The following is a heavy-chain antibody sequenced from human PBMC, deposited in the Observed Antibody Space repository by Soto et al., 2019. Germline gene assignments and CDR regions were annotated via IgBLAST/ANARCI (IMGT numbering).Heavy chain of an antibody. CDR2: ISSDGRST. V-gene: IGHV3-74*01. Sequence: EVQLVESGGVLVQPGGSLRLSCAASGLTFSSYWMHWVRQGPGKGLVWVSRISSDGRSTDYPDSVKGRCTISRDNAKSTVYLQMNSLRAEDTAVYYCARVRDWNAGGCYSNFDYWGQGSLVTVSS. CDR3: ARVRDWNAGGCYSNFDY. CDR1: GLTFSSYW. D-gene: IGHD2-15*01. J-gene: IGHJ4*02.